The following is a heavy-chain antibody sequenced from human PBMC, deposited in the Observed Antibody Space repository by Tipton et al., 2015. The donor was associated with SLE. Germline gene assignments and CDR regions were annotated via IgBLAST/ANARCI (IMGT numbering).Heavy chain of an antibody. CDR2: ISSSGSTI. D-gene: IGHD6-19*01. V-gene: IGHV3-48*03. J-gene: IGHJ4*02. CDR1: GFTFSSYE. Sequence: SLRLSCAASGFTFSSYEMNWVRQAPGKGLEWVSYISSSGSTIYYADSVKGRFTISRDNAKNSLYLQMNSLRAEDTAVYYCATWDYSSGWYYFDYWGQGTLVTVSS. CDR3: ATWDYSSGWYYFDY.